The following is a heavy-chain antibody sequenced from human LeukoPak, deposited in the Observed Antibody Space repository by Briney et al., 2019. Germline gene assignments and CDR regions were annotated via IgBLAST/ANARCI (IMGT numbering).Heavy chain of an antibody. CDR2: IYPGDSGP. J-gene: IGHJ3*01. CDR3: GMSGDRVPLQDDVFDV. Sequence: RGESLKISCKVSGYSFTSYCIGWVRQMPGKGLEWMGIIYPGDSGPTYSPSFQGQVTILVDKSINTAYLQWSSLQASDTAMYYCGMSGDRVPLQDDVFDVWGQGTMVTVST. CDR1: GYSFTSYC. D-gene: IGHD1-26*01. V-gene: IGHV5-51*01.